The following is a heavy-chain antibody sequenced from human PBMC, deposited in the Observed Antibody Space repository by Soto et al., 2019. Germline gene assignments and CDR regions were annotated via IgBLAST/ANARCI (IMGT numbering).Heavy chain of an antibody. CDR2: IYYSGST. J-gene: IGHJ5*02. CDR3: ARIYYYNWNDDGWFDP. D-gene: IGHD1-1*01. CDR1: GGSISSYY. V-gene: IGHV4-59*01. Sequence: SETLSLTCTVSGGSISSYYWGWIRQPPGKGLEWIGYIYYSGSTNYNPSLKSRVTISVDTSKNQFSLKLSSVTAADTAVYYCARIYYYNWNDDGWFDPWGQGTLVTVSS.